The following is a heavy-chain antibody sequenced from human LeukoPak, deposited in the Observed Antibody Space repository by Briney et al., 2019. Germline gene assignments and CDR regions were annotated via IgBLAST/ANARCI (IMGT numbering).Heavy chain of an antibody. CDR2: IYSGGST. J-gene: IGHJ4*02. Sequence: GGSLRLSCAAPGFTVSSNYMSWVRQAPGKGLEWVSVIYSGGSTYYADSVKGRFTISRDNSKNTLYLQMNSLRAEDTAVYYCARGPRAYGYDYWGQGTLVTVSS. CDR1: GFTVSSNY. V-gene: IGHV3-53*01. CDR3: ARGPRAYGYDY. D-gene: IGHD6-25*01.